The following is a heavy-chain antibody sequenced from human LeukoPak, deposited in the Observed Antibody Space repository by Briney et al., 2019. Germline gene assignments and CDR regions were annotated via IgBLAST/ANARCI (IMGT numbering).Heavy chain of an antibody. CDR3: ARGPRNDP. CDR2: ISGSAGTT. J-gene: IGHJ5*02. D-gene: IGHD1-14*01. V-gene: IGHV3-23*01. Sequence: PGGSLRLSCAASGLTFSSYAMTWVRQAPGKGLECISAISGSAGTTYYADSVKGRFTISRDNSKNTLSLQMSSLRSDDTAVYFCARGPRNDPWGQGTLVTVSS. CDR1: GLTFSSYA.